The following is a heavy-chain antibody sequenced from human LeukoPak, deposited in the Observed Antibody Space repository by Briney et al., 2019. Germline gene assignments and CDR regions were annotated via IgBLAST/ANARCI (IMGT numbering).Heavy chain of an antibody. Sequence: GGSLRLSCAASGFTFSSYWMSWVRQAPGKGLDWVANRKQDGSEKYYVDSVKGRFTISRDNAKNSLYLQMNSLRAEDTAVYYCASDRDYYDSSGYLFDYWGQGTLVTVSS. CDR1: GFTFSSYW. CDR3: ASDRDYYDSSGYLFDY. D-gene: IGHD3-22*01. J-gene: IGHJ4*02. CDR2: RKQDGSEK. V-gene: IGHV3-7*01.